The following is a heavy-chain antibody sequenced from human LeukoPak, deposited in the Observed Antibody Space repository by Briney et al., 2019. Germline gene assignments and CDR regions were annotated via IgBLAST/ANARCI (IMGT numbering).Heavy chain of an antibody. Sequence: GGSLRLSCAASGFTFSSYGMHRVRQAPGKGLEWVAFIRYDGSNKYYADSVKGRFTISRDNSKNTLYLQMNSLRAEDTAVYYCAAIQASGYSATLVDYWGQGTLVTVSS. J-gene: IGHJ4*02. D-gene: IGHD5-18*01. CDR3: AAIQASGYSATLVDY. CDR1: GFTFSSYG. V-gene: IGHV3-30*02. CDR2: IRYDGSNK.